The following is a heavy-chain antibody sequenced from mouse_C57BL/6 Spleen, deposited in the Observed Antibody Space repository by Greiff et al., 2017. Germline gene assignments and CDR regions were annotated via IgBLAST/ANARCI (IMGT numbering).Heavy chain of an antibody. V-gene: IGHV5-17*01. Sequence: DVMLVESGGGLVKPGGSLKLSCAASGFTFSDYGMHWVRQAPEQGLEWVAYISSGSSTIYYADTLKGRFTISRDNSKNTVFLQITSLTSEDMATYYCARLRYYYGSSSYAIDFWGQGTSVTVSS. J-gene: IGHJ4*01. D-gene: IGHD1-1*01. CDR2: ISSGSSTI. CDR3: ARLRYYYGSSSYAIDF. CDR1: GFTFSDYG.